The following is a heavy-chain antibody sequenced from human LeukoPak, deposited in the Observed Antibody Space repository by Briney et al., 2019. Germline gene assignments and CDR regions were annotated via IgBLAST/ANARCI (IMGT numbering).Heavy chain of an antibody. CDR1: GFPFSSYA. D-gene: IGHD2-15*01. CDR3: VRGYSFGPYGMDV. J-gene: IGHJ6*02. CDR2: ISDSGGST. Sequence: GGSLRLSCSASGFPFSSYAMHWVRQAPGKGLEYVSAISDSGGSTYYADSVKGRFTIFRDNSKNTLYLQMNSLRAEDTAVYFCVRGYSFGPYGMDVWGQGTTVTVSS. V-gene: IGHV3-64D*09.